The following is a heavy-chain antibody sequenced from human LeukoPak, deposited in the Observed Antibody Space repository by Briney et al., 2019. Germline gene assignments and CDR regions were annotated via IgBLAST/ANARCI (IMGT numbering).Heavy chain of an antibody. CDR2: MNPNSGNT. Sequence: GESLKISCKGSGYTFTSSDINWVRQATGQGLEWMGWMNPNSGNTGYAQKFQGRVTITRNTSISTAYMELSSLRSEDTAVYYCARGIRFDFWSGYSSYYYYMDVWGKGTTVTVSS. V-gene: IGHV1-8*03. J-gene: IGHJ6*03. CDR3: ARGIRFDFWSGYSSYYYYMDV. D-gene: IGHD3-3*01. CDR1: GYTFTSSD.